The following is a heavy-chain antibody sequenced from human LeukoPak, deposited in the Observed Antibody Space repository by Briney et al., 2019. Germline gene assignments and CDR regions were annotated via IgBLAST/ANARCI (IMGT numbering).Heavy chain of an antibody. CDR3: ANDYAADY. D-gene: IGHD3-16*01. V-gene: IGHV3-23*01. CDR2: ISAGSDST. J-gene: IGHJ4*02. Sequence: GGSLRLSCAAPGFPFHTFGMSWVRQAPGKGLEWVSSISAGSDSTDYADSVKGRFTISRDNSKNTLYLQMNSLRAEVTALYYCANDYAADYWGQGTLVTVSS. CDR1: GFPFHTFG.